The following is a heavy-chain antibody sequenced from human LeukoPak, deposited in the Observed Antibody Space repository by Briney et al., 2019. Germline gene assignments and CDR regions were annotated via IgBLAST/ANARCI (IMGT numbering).Heavy chain of an antibody. CDR1: GGSISSY. CDR3: ARLPGGVYFDY. J-gene: IGHJ4*02. Sequence: SETLSLTCTVSGGSISSYWNWIRQPPGKGLEWIGYIYYSGSTNYNPSLKSRVTISIDTSKNQFSLKLSSVTAADTAVYYCARLPGGVYFDYWGQGTLVTVSS. V-gene: IGHV4-59*08. CDR2: IYYSGST. D-gene: IGHD3-16*01.